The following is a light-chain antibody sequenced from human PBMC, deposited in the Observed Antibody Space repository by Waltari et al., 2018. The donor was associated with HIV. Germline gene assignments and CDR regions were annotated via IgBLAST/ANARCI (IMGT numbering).Light chain of an antibody. Sequence: DIQMPQTPSSLSASVGDRVTITCRASRSIVTYLNWYQQKTGGAPKLLIYDASRLQSGVPSRFSASGSGTDFTLTISSLQPEDFATYYCQQFFSTLITFGQGTRLEI. CDR2: DAS. J-gene: IGKJ5*01. V-gene: IGKV1-39*01. CDR3: QQFFSTLIT. CDR1: RSIVTY.